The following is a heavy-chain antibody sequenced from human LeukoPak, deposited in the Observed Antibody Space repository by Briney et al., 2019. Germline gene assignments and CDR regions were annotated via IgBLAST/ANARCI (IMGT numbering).Heavy chain of an antibody. CDR2: IYYSGST. V-gene: IGHV4-59*08. D-gene: IGHD6-19*01. J-gene: IGHJ6*02. CDR3: ARLGSSGWNGYYGMDV. Sequence: PSETLSLTCTVSGGSISSYYWSWIRQPPGKGLEWIGYIYYSGSTNYNPSLKSRVTISVDTSKNQFSLKLSSVTAADTAVYYCARLGSSGWNGYYGMDVWGQGTTVTVSS. CDR1: GGSISSYY.